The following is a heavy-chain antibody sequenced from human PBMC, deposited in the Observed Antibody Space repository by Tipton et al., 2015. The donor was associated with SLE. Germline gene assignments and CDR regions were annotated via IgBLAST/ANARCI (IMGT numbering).Heavy chain of an antibody. CDR3: AKGRGFGAIYPFDS. Sequence: SPRLSCVVSGFIFNNYAMSWVRQAPGRGLECISLISNDGNTYHADSVKGRFTISRDRSNTLYLQMNSLRAEDTALYYCAKGRGFGAIYPFDSWGQGTLVTVSS. J-gene: IGHJ4*02. D-gene: IGHD4/OR15-4a*01. CDR1: GFIFNNYA. CDR2: ISNDGNT. V-gene: IGHV3-23*01.